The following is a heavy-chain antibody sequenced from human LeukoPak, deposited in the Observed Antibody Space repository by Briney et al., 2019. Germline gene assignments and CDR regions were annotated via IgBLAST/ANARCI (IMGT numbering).Heavy chain of an antibody. CDR2: ISGSGGST. CDR1: GFTFSSYA. J-gene: IGHJ5*02. CDR3: AKDRQFHCYDSSGYWGNNWFDP. D-gene: IGHD3-22*01. V-gene: IGHV3-23*01. Sequence: GGSLRLSCAASGFTFSSYAMSWVRQAPGKGLEWVSAISGSGGSTYYADSVKGRFTISRDNSKNTPYLQMNSLRAEDTAVYYCAKDRQFHCYDSSGYWGNNWFDPWGQGTLVTVSS.